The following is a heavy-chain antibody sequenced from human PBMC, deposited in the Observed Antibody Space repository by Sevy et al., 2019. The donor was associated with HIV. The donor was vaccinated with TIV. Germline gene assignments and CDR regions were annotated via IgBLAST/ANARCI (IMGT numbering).Heavy chain of an antibody. D-gene: IGHD4-17*01. V-gene: IGHV3-48*03. CDR2: ISNSGTYM. CDR1: GFTFSSYE. CDR3: ARDLPPSATTLAHFDC. J-gene: IGHJ4*02. Sequence: GGSLRLSCVASGFTFSSYEMNWVRQAPGKGLEWVSYISNSGTYMYYSDSVKGRFTISRDNARNSLYLQMNSLRAEDTAVYYCARDLPPSATTLAHFDCWGQGTLVTVSS.